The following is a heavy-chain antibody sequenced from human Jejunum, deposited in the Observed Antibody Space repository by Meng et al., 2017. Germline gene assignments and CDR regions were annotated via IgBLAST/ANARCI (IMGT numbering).Heavy chain of an antibody. CDR1: GYSISSGYY. V-gene: IGHV4-38-2*01. CDR2: IHNSGNS. D-gene: IGHD4-23*01. J-gene: IGHJ4*01. CDR3: TRSPTLSTVADNFYFDY. Sequence: SETLSLTCAVSGYSISSGYYWGWIRQPPGKGLEWIGSIHNSGNSNYNPSLISRVTISVDTSKNHVSLYLSSVTAADTAVYYCTRSPTLSTVADNFYFDYWGQGTLVTVSS.